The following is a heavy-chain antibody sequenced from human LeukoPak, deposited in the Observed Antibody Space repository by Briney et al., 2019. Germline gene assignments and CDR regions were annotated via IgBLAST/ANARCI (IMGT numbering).Heavy chain of an antibody. CDR1: GFTFSSYG. Sequence: LTGGSLRLSCAASGFTFSSYGMHWVRQAPGKGLEWVSFIRYDGSNKYYADSVKGRFTISRDNSKNTLYLQVNSLRAEDTAVYYCAKDTVKVTTIRRVPHYMDVWGKGTTVTISS. CDR2: IRYDGSNK. J-gene: IGHJ6*03. CDR3: AKDTVKVTTIRRVPHYMDV. V-gene: IGHV3-30*02. D-gene: IGHD4-17*01.